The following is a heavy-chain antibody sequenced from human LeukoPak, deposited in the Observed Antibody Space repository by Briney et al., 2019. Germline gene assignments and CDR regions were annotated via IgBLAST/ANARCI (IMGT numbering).Heavy chain of an antibody. Sequence: PSETLSLTCAVYGGSFSGYYWSWIRQPPGKGLEWIGEINHSGSTNYNPSLKSRVTISVDTSKNQFSLKLSSVTAADTAVYYCAGPFDYGGNRPFDYWGQGTLVTVSS. D-gene: IGHD4-23*01. CDR3: AGPFDYGGNRPFDY. J-gene: IGHJ4*02. V-gene: IGHV4-34*01. CDR2: INHSGST. CDR1: GGSFSGYY.